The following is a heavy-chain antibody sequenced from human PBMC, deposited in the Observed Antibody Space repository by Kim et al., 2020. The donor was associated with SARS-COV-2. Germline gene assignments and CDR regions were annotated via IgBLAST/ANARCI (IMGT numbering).Heavy chain of an antibody. Sequence: YAQGFTGRFVFSLDSSVSTTYLQISSLKTEDTAIYYCARDELGVADAFDFWGQGTLVTVSS. J-gene: IGHJ4*02. D-gene: IGHD6-19*01. V-gene: IGHV7-4-1*02. CDR3: ARDELGVADAFDF.